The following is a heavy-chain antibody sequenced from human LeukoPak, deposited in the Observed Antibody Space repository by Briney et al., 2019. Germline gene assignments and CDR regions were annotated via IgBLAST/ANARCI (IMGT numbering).Heavy chain of an antibody. Sequence: GGSLRLSCTASGFTFGDYALSWFRQAPGKGLEWLSFIRSKDHGGTIEYAVSVKGRFTISRDDSNSIAYLQMNSLIIEDTAVYFCTRDPHYYHGNPHDFWGQGTRVTVSS. V-gene: IGHV3-49*03. J-gene: IGHJ4*02. CDR1: GFTFGDYA. CDR2: IRSKDHGGTI. D-gene: IGHD4-23*01. CDR3: TRDPHYYHGNPHDF.